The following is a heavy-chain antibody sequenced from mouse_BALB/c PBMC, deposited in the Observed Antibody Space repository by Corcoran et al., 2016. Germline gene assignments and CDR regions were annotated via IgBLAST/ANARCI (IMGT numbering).Heavy chain of an antibody. CDR1: GFNIKDTY. V-gene: IGHV14-3*02. Sequence: EVQLQQSGAELVKPGASVKLSCTASGFNIKDTYMHWVKQRPEQGLEWIGRIDPANGNTKYDPKFQGKATMTADTSSNTVYLQLSSLTSEATAVYYCGRSREGNYVVSGGQGTTLTVSS. CDR2: IDPANGNT. CDR3: GRSREGNYVVS. D-gene: IGHD2-1*01. J-gene: IGHJ2*01.